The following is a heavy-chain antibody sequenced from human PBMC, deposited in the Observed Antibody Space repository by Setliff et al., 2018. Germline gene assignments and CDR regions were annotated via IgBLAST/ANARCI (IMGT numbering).Heavy chain of an antibody. CDR1: GYTFTSYD. CDR3: ARALRFLEWLLPSGGYYYYYMDV. CDR2: MNPNSGNT. V-gene: IGHV1-8*03. D-gene: IGHD3-3*01. Sequence: ASVKVSCKASGYTFTSYDINWVRQATGQGLGWMGWMNPNSGNTGYAQKFQGRVTITRNTSISTAYMELSSLRSEDTAVYYCARALRFLEWLLPSGGYYYYYMDVWGKGTTVTVSS. J-gene: IGHJ6*03.